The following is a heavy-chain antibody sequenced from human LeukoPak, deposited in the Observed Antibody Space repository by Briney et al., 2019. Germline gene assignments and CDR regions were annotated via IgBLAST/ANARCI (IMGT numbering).Heavy chain of an antibody. D-gene: IGHD3-22*01. CDR3: ARDGDYYDSSGYHAHPDY. V-gene: IGHV3-20*04. CDR1: VFTFDDYG. CDR2: INLNGGST. J-gene: IGHJ4*02. Sequence: PGGSLRLSCAASVFTFDDYGMSGGRQAPAKGLEWVFGINLNGGSTGYADSVKGRFTISRDNAKNSLYLQMNRLRAEDTALYYCARDGDYYDSSGYHAHPDYWGQGTLVTVSS.